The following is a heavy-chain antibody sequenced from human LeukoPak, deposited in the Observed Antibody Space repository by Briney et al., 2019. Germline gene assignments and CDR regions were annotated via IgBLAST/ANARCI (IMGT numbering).Heavy chain of an antibody. CDR3: ALSSGAYNSAGYFDY. Sequence: GESLQISCQGSGYSFTNYWIGWVRQMPGKGLEWVGIIYPNASDTRYSPSFRGQVTISADKSITTAYLQWNSLKASDTAMYYCALSSGAYNSAGYFDYWGQGALVTVSS. V-gene: IGHV5-51*01. D-gene: IGHD2-15*01. J-gene: IGHJ4*02. CDR2: IYPNASDT. CDR1: GYSFTNYW.